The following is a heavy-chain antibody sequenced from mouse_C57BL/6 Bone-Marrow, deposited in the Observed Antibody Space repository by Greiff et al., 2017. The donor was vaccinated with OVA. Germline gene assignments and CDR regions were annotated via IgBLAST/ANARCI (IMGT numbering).Heavy chain of an antibody. J-gene: IGHJ3*01. Sequence: EVKLMESGGGLVKPGGSLKLSCAASGFTFSSYAMSWVRQTPEKRLEWVATISDGGSYTYYPDNVKGRFTISRDNAKNNLYLQMSHLKSEDTAMYYCAREDDYDGGAWFAYWGQGTLVTVSA. CDR3: AREDDYDGGAWFAY. D-gene: IGHD2-4*01. CDR1: GFTFSSYA. CDR2: ISDGGSYT. V-gene: IGHV5-4*01.